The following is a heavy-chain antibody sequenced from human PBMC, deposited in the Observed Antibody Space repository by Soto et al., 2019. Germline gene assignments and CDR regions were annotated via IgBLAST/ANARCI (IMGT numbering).Heavy chain of an antibody. CDR3: ATLPPRLEVTVLPIPT. J-gene: IGHJ5*02. V-gene: IGHV4-59*12. Sequence: SETLSLTCSVSGDTIRSDYWNWIRQPPGKRLEWIGYISYTGSTNYNPSLRSRVTMSLDTSKNQFSLTLKYVTAADTAVYYCATLPPRLEVTVLPIPTWGQGTLDTVSS. CDR2: ISYTGST. D-gene: IGHD2-2*02. CDR1: GDTIRSDY.